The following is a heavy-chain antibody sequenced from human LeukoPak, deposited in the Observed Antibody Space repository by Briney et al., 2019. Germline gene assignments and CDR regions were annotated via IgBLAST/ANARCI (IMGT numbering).Heavy chain of an antibody. D-gene: IGHD3-9*01. Sequence: GGSLRLSCAASGFTFSSYGTHWVRQAPGKGLEWVAFIRYDGSNKYYADSVKGRFTISRDNSKNTLYLQMNSLRAEDTAVYYCAKDLYYDILTGYEWAFDIWGQGTMVTVSS. CDR3: AKDLYYDILTGYEWAFDI. CDR1: GFTFSSYG. J-gene: IGHJ3*02. CDR2: IRYDGSNK. V-gene: IGHV3-30*02.